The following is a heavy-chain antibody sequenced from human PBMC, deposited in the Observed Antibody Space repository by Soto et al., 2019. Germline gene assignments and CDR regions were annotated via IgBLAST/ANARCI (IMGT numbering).Heavy chain of an antibody. V-gene: IGHV4-59*01. J-gene: IGHJ4*02. CDR3: ARDLGSSWYI. CDR1: GGSISSYY. CDR2: IYYSGST. D-gene: IGHD6-13*01. Sequence: SETLSLTCTVSGGSISSYYWIWIRQPPGKGLEWIGYIYYSGSTNYNPSLKSRVTISVDTSKNQFSLKLSSVTAADTAVYYCARDLGSSWYIWGQGTLVTVSS.